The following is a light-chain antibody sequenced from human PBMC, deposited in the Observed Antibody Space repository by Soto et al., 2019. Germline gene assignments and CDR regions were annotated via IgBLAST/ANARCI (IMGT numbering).Light chain of an antibody. CDR2: WAS. CDR1: QSVLYSSNNKNY. Sequence: DIVMTQSPDSLAVSLGERATINCKSSQSVLYSSNNKNYLAWYQQKPGQPPKLLIYWASTLQSGVPDRFSGSGSGTDFTLTISSLQAEDVAVYYCQQYNSAPYTFGQGTKLEIK. J-gene: IGKJ2*01. V-gene: IGKV4-1*01. CDR3: QQYNSAPYT.